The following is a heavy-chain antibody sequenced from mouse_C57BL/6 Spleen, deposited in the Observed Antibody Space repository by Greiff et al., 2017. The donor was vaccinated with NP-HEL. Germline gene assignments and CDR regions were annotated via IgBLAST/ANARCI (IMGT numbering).Heavy chain of an antibody. CDR2: IDPEDGDT. CDR3: TTWGGNYGFAY. V-gene: IGHV14-1*01. J-gene: IGHJ3*01. D-gene: IGHD2-1*01. Sequence: VQLQQSGAELVRPGASVKLSCTASGFNIKDYYMHWVKQRPEQGLEWIGRIDPEDGDTEYAPKFQGKATMTADASSNTAYLQLSSLTSEDTAVYYCTTWGGNYGFAYWGQGTLVTVSA. CDR1: GFNIKDYY.